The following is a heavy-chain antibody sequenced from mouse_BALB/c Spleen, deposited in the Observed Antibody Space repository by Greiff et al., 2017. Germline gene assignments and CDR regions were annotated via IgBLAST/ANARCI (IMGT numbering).Heavy chain of an antibody. CDR1: GYTFTSYV. D-gene: IGHD1-1*01. V-gene: IGHV1-14*01. CDR2: INPYNDGT. CDR3: ARSVYYYGSSYGYFDV. J-gene: IGHJ1*01. Sequence: SGPELVKPGASVKMSCKASGYTFTSYVMHWVKQKPGQGLEWIGYINPYNDGTKYNEKFKGKATLTSDKSSSTAYMERSSLTSEDSAVYYCARSVYYYGSSYGYFDVGGAGTTVTVSS.